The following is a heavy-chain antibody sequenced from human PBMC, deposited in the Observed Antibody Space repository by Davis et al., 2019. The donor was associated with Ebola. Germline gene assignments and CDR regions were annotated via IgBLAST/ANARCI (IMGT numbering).Heavy chain of an antibody. Sequence: ASVKVSCKASGYTFISYAMNWVRQAPGQGLEWMGWINTNTGNPTYAQGFTGRFVFSLDTSVSTAYLQISSLKAEDTAVYYCARPMVRGAYYYYYGMDVWGQGTTVTVSS. CDR1: GYTFISYA. J-gene: IGHJ6*02. CDR2: INTNTGNP. CDR3: ARPMVRGAYYYYYGMDV. V-gene: IGHV7-4-1*02. D-gene: IGHD3-10*01.